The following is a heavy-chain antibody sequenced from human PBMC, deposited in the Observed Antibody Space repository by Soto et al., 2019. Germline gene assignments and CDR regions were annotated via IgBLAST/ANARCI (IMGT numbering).Heavy chain of an antibody. V-gene: IGHV3-23*01. Sequence: SGGSLRLSCAASGFTFSSYAMSWVRQAPGKGLEWVSAISGSGGSTYYADSVKGRFTISRDNSKNTLYLQMNSLRAEDTAVYYCAKDQDVLRYFDWFTNEYYFDYWGQGTLVTVSS. CDR2: ISGSGGST. CDR3: AKDQDVLRYFDWFTNEYYFDY. J-gene: IGHJ4*02. D-gene: IGHD3-9*01. CDR1: GFTFSSYA.